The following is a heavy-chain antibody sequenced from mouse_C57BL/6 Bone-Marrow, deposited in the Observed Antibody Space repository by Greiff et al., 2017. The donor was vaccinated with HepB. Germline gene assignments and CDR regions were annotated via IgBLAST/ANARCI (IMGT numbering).Heavy chain of an antibody. D-gene: IGHD2-1*01. V-gene: IGHV1-64*01. Sequence: VQLQQPGAELVKPGASVKLSCKASGYTFTSYWMHWVKQRPGQGLEWIGMIHPNSGSTNYNEKFKSKATLTVDKSSSTAYMQLSSLTSEDSAVYYCASQYYGNYYFDYWGQGTTLTVSS. CDR1: GYTFTSYW. CDR3: ASQYYGNYYFDY. CDR2: IHPNSGST. J-gene: IGHJ2*01.